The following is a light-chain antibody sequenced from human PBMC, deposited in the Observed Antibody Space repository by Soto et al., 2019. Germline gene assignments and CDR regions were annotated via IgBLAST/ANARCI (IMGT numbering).Light chain of an antibody. CDR3: QHYNSYSEA. CDR2: DAS. V-gene: IGKV1-33*01. CDR1: KDISNY. J-gene: IGKJ1*01. Sequence: DIQMTQSPSSLSASVGDRVTITCEASKDISNYLNWYQQKPGKAPKLLIYDASNLETGVPSRFSGSGSGPEFTLTISSLQPDDFATYYCQHYNSYSEAFGQGTKVDIK.